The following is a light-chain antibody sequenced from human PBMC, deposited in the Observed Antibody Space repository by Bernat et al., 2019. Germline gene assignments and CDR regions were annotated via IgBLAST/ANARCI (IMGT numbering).Light chain of an antibody. V-gene: IGKV1-9*01. CDR3: QQLDNFPLT. Sequence: DIQLTQSPSFLSASVGARVTITCRASQVIGTYLAWYHQKPGKAPHLLIYGASTLQSGVPSRISGSGSGTEFTLTISSLQPEDSATYYCQQLDNFPLTFGQGTRLEIK. CDR2: GAS. J-gene: IGKJ5*01. CDR1: QVIGTY.